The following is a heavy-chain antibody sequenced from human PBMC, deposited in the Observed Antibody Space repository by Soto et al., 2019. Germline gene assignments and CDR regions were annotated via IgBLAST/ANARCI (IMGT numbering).Heavy chain of an antibody. V-gene: IGHV3-23*01. CDR3: AKDDSSRWYYAAHAY. CDR1: GFTFSSYA. CDR2: ISGSGGST. D-gene: IGHD6-13*01. J-gene: IGHJ4*02. Sequence: GSLRLSCAVSGFTFSSYAMSWVRQAPGKGLEWVSAISGSGGSTYYADSVKGRFTISRDNSKNTLYLQMNSLRAEDTAVYYCAKDDSSRWYYAAHAYWGQGTLVTVSS.